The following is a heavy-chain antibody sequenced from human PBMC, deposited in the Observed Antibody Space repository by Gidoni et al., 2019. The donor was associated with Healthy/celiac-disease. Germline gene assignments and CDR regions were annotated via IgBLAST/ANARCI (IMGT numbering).Heavy chain of an antibody. V-gene: IGHV1-69*02. CDR2: IIPSLGIA. J-gene: IGHJ4*02. CDR3: ASGYSSGWYYFDY. Sequence: QAQPVYSGAEVKQPGSSVKVSCKASAGTLSSYTISWVRQPPGQGLEWMGRIIPSLGIANYAQKFQGRVTITADKSTSTAYMELSSLRSEDTAVYYCASGYSSGWYYFDYWGQGTLVTVSS. D-gene: IGHD6-19*01. CDR1: AGTLSSYT.